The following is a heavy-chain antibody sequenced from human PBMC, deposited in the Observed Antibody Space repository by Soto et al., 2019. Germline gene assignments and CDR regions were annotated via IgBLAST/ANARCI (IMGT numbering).Heavy chain of an antibody. V-gene: IGHV4-61*01. D-gene: IGHD3-16*02. J-gene: IGHJ4*02. Sequence: QVQLQGSGPRLVKPSETLSLSCTVSGVSVTGGNFFWCWIRQPPGKTLEWLGCISNSETTNSNPSLKSRVTLSPDTSRNQFSLKLNSVTAADTAVYFCARGGLHLGEFSLGQFDSWGQGTLVTVSS. CDR2: ISNSETT. CDR1: GVSVTGGNFF. CDR3: ARGGLHLGEFSLGQFDS.